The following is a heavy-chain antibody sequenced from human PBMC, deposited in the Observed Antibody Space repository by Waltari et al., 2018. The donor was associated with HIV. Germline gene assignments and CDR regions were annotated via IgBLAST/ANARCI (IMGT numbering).Heavy chain of an antibody. CDR2: ISGSGGSK. CDR3: ANLYGDPYYFDY. CDR1: GFTFSSYA. V-gene: IGHV3-23*04. J-gene: IGHJ4*02. D-gene: IGHD4-17*01. Sequence: EVQLVESGGGLVQPGGSLRLSCAASGFTFSSYAMSWVRQAPGKGLEGVSAISGSGGSKYYADSGKGRFTISRDNSKNTLYLQMNSLRAEDTAVYYCANLYGDPYYFDYWGQGTLVTVSS.